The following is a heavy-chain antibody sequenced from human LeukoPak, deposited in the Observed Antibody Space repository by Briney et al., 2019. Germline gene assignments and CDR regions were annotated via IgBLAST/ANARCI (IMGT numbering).Heavy chain of an antibody. Sequence: PGGSLRLSCAASGYTFSCCSMNWRRQAPGKGLEWLSSINNSGDDKSHADPVQGRLTIPRAQAKNSLSLQKHSLRAEDTVVYYGARKLDRIQDLESWGQGTQVTVSS. V-gene: IGHV3-21*01. J-gene: IGHJ4*02. D-gene: IGHD1-7*01. CDR3: ARKLDRIQDLES. CDR2: INNSGDDK. CDR1: GYTFSCCS.